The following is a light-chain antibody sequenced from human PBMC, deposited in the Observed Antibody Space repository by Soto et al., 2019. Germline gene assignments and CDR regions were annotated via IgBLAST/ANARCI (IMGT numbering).Light chain of an antibody. Sequence: DIPMTQSPSSLSASVGDRVTITCRASQSISNSLNWYQQKAGNAPKVLIYAASNLQSGIPSRFSGSGSGTDFTLTINSLQPEDFAAYYCQQSSATPYTFGQGTKLEIK. CDR3: QQSSATPYT. J-gene: IGKJ2*01. CDR1: QSISNS. CDR2: AAS. V-gene: IGKV1-39*01.